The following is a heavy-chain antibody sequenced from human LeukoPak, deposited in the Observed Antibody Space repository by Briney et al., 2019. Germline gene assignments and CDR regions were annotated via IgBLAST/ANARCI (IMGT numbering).Heavy chain of an antibody. D-gene: IGHD3-22*01. CDR3: ARAPYDSSGYYAWYFDY. Sequence: SVKVSCKALGGTFSSYAISWVRQAPGQGLEWMGRIIPILGIANYAQKFQGRVTITADKSTSTAYMELSSLRSEDTAVYYCARAPYDSSGYYAWYFDYWGQGTLVTVSS. CDR2: IIPILGIA. J-gene: IGHJ4*02. V-gene: IGHV1-69*04. CDR1: GGTFSSYA.